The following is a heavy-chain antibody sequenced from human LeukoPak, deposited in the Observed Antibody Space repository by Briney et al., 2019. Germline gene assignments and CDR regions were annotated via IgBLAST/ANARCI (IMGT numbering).Heavy chain of an antibody. D-gene: IGHD1-26*01. V-gene: IGHV1-2*02. CDR2: INPNSGGT. J-gene: IGHJ3*02. CDR1: GYTFTGYY. CDR3: ARDPELPHAFDI. Sequence: GASVTVSCKDSGYTFTGYYMHWVRQAPGQGLEWMGWINPNSGGTNYAQKFQGRVTMTRDTSISTACMELSRLRSDDTAVYYCARDPELPHAFDIWGQGTMVTVSS.